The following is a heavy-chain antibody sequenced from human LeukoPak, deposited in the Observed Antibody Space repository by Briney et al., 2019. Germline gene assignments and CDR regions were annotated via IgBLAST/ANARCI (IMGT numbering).Heavy chain of an antibody. CDR3: ARWYNSLDV. CDR1: GFTFKNSA. V-gene: IGHV3-64*01. J-gene: IGHJ6*02. Sequence: GGSLRLSCAASGFTFKNSAMHWVRQAPGKGLEYVSGISSNGGSAYYANAVKGRFTISRDNSKNTVYLQMGSLRVEDMAVYYCARWYNSLDVWGQGATVTVSS. CDR2: ISSNGGSA. D-gene: IGHD1-1*01.